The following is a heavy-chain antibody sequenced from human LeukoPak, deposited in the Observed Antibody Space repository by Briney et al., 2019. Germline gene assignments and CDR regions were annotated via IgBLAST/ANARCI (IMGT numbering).Heavy chain of an antibody. CDR1: GYTFTSYY. D-gene: IGHD2-2*01. CDR2: INPSGGST. V-gene: IGHV1-46*01. J-gene: IGHJ2*01. CDR3: ARVGGRGCSSTSCPNWYFDL. Sequence: VASVKVSCKASGYTFTSYYMHWVRQAPGQGLEWMGIINPSGGSTSYAQKFQGRVTMTRDTSTSTVYMELSSPRSEDTAVYYCARVGGRGCSSTSCPNWYFDLWGRGTLVTVSS.